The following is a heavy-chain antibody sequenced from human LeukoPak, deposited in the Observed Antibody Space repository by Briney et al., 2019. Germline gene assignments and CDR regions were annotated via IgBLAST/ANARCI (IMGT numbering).Heavy chain of an antibody. J-gene: IGHJ6*03. CDR3: ARDRYRPNYYYMDV. Sequence: SETLSLTCTVSGGSISSGSYYWSWIRQPAGKGLEWIGRIYTSGSTNYNPSLKSRVTISVDTSKNQFSLKLSSVTAADTAVYYCARDRYRPNYYYMDVWGKGTTVTISS. V-gene: IGHV4-61*02. CDR2: IYTSGST. D-gene: IGHD1-1*01. CDR1: GGSISSGSYY.